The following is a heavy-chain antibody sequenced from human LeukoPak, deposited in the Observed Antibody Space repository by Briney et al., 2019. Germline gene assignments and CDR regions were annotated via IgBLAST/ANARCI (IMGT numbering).Heavy chain of an antibody. CDR3: ARVGHLRFLEWLFTSNAFDI. V-gene: IGHV4-39*01. CDR1: GVSISSSSYY. J-gene: IGHJ3*02. D-gene: IGHD3-3*01. Sequence: PSETLSLTCTVSGVSISSSSYYWGWIRQPPGKGLEWIGSIYYSGSTYYNPSLKSRVTISVDTSKNQFSLKLSSVTAADTAVYYCARVGHLRFLEWLFTSNAFDIWGQGTMVTVSS. CDR2: IYYSGST.